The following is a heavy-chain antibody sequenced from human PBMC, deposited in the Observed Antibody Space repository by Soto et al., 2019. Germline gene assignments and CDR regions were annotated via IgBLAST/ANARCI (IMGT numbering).Heavy chain of an antibody. V-gene: IGHV4-34*01. CDR2: INHSGST. Sequence: QVQLQQWGAGLLKPSETLSLTCAVYGGSFSGYYWSWIRQPPGKGLEWIGEINHSGSTNYNPSLKRRVTISVDTSKNQFSLKLSSVTAADTAVYYCARIVVVPAAHAHTLDYWGQGTPVTVSS. D-gene: IGHD2-2*01. CDR3: ARIVVVPAAHAHTLDY. CDR1: GGSFSGYY. J-gene: IGHJ4*02.